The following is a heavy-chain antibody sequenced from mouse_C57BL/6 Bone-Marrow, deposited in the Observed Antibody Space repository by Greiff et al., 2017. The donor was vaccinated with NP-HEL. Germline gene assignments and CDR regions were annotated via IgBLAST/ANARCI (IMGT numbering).Heavy chain of an antibody. Sequence: EVMLVESGEGLVKPGGSLKLSCAASGFTFSSYAMSWVRQTPEKRLEWVAYISSGGDYIYYADTVKGRFTISRDNARNTLYLQMSSLKSEDTAMYYCTSGLYYSNYEGYAMDYWGQGTSVTVSS. CDR1: GFTFSSYA. D-gene: IGHD2-5*01. J-gene: IGHJ4*01. V-gene: IGHV5-9-1*02. CDR3: TSGLYYSNYEGYAMDY. CDR2: ISSGGDYI.